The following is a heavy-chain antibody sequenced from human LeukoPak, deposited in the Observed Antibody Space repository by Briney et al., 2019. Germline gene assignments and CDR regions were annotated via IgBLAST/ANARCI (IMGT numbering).Heavy chain of an antibody. Sequence: GASVKVSCKASGYTFTGYYMHWVRQAPGQGLEWMGRINPNSGGTNYVQKFQGRVTMTRDTSISTAYMELSRLRSDDTAVYYCARTSPYDYVWGSYRYKGFDYWGQGTLVTVSS. CDR3: ARTSPYDYVWGSYRYKGFDY. CDR1: GYTFTGYY. J-gene: IGHJ4*02. CDR2: INPNSGGT. D-gene: IGHD3-16*02. V-gene: IGHV1-2*06.